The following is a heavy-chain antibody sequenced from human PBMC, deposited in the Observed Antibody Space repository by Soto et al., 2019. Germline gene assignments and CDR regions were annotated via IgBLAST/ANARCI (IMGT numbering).Heavy chain of an antibody. J-gene: IGHJ4*02. CDR1: GFTFSMYW. D-gene: IGHD1-1*01. V-gene: IGHV3-74*01. Sequence: PGGSLRLSCAASGFTFSMYWMHWVRQVPGKGPEWVSRINDDGSHTNYADSVKGRFTISRDNAKNTLYLQMNDLRAEDTAVYYCTRGPRSTSTGTGAFWGQGTPVTVSS. CDR3: TRGPRSTSTGTGAF. CDR2: INDDGSHT.